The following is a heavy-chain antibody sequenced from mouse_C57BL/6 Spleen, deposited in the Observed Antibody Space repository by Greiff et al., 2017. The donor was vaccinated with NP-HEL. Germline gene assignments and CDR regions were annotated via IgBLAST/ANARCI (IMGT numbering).Heavy chain of an antibody. J-gene: IGHJ4*01. CDR2: IYPGSGST. V-gene: IGHV1-55*01. D-gene: IGHD2-4*01. CDR3: ARGRLRQTGGAMDY. Sequence: QVQLQQPGAELVKPGASVKMSCKASGYTFTSYWITWVKQRPGQGLGWIGDIYPGSGSTNYNEKFKSKATLTVDTSSSTAYMQLSSLTSEDSAVYYCARGRLRQTGGAMDYWGQGTSVTVSS. CDR1: GYTFTSYW.